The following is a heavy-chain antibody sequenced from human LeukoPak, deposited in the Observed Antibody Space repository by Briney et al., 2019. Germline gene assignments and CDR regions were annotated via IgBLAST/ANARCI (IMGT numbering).Heavy chain of an antibody. CDR2: IYSGGST. D-gene: IGHD2-2*01. Sequence: PGGSLRLSCAASGFTVSSNYMSWVRHAPGKGLEWVSVIYSGGSTYYADSVKGRFTISRDNSKNTLYLQMNSLRAEDTAVYYCARVGGGYCSSTSCPDYWGQGTLVTVSS. J-gene: IGHJ4*02. CDR1: GFTVSSNY. CDR3: ARVGGGYCSSTSCPDY. V-gene: IGHV3-53*01.